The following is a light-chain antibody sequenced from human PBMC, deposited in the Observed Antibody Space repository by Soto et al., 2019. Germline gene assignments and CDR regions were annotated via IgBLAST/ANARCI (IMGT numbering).Light chain of an antibody. CDR3: GSWDSSLSAYV. V-gene: IGLV1-51*01. CDR1: SSNIATHF. Sequence: QSVLTQPPSVSAAPGQKVTISCSGISSNIATHFVFCYQHLPGTVPKLLIYDDDKRPSGIPDRFSGSKSGTSATLGITGFQTGDEADYYCGSWDSSLSAYVFGTGTKLTVL. CDR2: DDD. J-gene: IGLJ1*01.